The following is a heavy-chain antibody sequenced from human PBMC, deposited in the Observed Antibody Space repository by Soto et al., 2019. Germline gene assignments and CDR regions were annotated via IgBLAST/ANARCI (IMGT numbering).Heavy chain of an antibody. J-gene: IGHJ5*02. V-gene: IGHV4-30-4*01. CDR1: GGSISSGDYY. Sequence: QVQLQESGPGLVKPSQTLSLTCTVSGGSISSGDYYWSWLRQPPGKGLEWIGYIYYSGSTYYNPSLKSRVTISVDTSKNQFSLKLSSVTAADTAVYYCARSPDPDYDSSGYCWFDPWGQGTLVTVSS. CDR2: IYYSGST. D-gene: IGHD3-22*01. CDR3: ARSPDPDYDSSGYCWFDP.